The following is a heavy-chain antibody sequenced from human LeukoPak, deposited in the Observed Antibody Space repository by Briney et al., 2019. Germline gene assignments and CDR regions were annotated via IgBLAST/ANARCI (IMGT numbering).Heavy chain of an antibody. CDR2: IYYSGST. V-gene: IGHV4-39*01. CDR1: GASISSSSSY. J-gene: IGHJ4*02. CDR3: ARITLGEVDY. Sequence: KPSETLSLTCTVSGASISSSSSYWGWIRQPPGKGLEWIGSIYYSGSTYYNPSLKSRVTISVDTSKNQFSLKLSSVTAADTAVYYCARITLGEVDYWGQGTLVTVSS. D-gene: IGHD3-16*01.